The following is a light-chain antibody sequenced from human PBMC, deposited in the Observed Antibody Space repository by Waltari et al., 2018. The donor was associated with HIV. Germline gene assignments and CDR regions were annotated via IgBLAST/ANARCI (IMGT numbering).Light chain of an antibody. CDR1: QIINEW. V-gene: IGKV1-5*03. CDR2: RTS. J-gene: IGKJ1*01. Sequence: DIQMTQSPSTLSASVGDRVTITCRASQIINEWLAGYQQKPGKAPKLLIYRTSTRQTGVPPRFSGSGSGTDFTLIISGLQADDFATYYCLQYGSYSRTFGQGTRVDVK. CDR3: LQYGSYSRT.